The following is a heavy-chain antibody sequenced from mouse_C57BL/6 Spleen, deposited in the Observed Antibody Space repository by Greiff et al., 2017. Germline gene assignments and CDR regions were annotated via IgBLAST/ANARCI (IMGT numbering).Heavy chain of an antibody. D-gene: IGHD1-1*01. J-gene: IGHJ2*01. Sequence: QVQLQQSGPELVKPGASVKISCKASGYAFSSSWMNWVKQRPGKGLEWIGRIYPGDGDTNYNGKFKGKATLTADKSSSTAYMQLSSLTSEDSAVYFCAREVITTIVAWDYFDYWGQGTTLTVSS. V-gene: IGHV1-82*01. CDR3: AREVITTIVAWDYFDY. CDR2: IYPGDGDT. CDR1: GYAFSSSW.